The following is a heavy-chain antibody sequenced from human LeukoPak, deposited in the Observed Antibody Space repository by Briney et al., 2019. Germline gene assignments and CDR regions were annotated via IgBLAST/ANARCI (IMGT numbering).Heavy chain of an antibody. CDR3: ARALYYYDSSGYYFEGGDY. CDR2: INPNSGGT. CDR1: GYTFTGYY. D-gene: IGHD3-22*01. Sequence: ASVKVSCKASGYTFTGYYMHWVRQAPGQGLEWMGWINPNSGGTNYARKFQGRVTMTRDTSISTAYMELSRLRSDDTAVYYCARALYYYDSSGYYFEGGDYWGQGTLVTVSS. J-gene: IGHJ4*02. V-gene: IGHV1-2*02.